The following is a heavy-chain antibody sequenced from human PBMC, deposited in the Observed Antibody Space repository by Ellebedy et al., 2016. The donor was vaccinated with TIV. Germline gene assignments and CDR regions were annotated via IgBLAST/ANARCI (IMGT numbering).Heavy chain of an antibody. D-gene: IGHD4-23*01. CDR2: VSPYDGNT. V-gene: IGHV1-18*04. J-gene: IGHJ4*02. CDR1: GYTFTGYY. CDR3: ARGFRYGSGRWPLDY. Sequence: AASVKVSCKASGYTFTGYYMHWVRQAPGQGLEWMGWVSPYDGNTNYAQKFQGRVTMTIDTSTSTGYMDLRSLRSDDTAVYYCARGFRYGSGRWPLDYWGQGTLVTVSS.